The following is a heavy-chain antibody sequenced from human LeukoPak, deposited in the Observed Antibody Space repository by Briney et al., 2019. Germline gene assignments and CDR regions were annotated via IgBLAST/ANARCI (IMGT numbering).Heavy chain of an antibody. CDR3: ARGGGDWNYREFDP. CDR2: VDPEDGET. Sequence: ASVKISCKASGYTFTDYYMHWVQQAPGKGLEWMGRVDPEDGETIYAEKFQGRVTITADTSTDTAYMELSSLRSEDTAVYYCARGGGDWNYREFDPWGQGTLVTVSS. D-gene: IGHD1-7*01. CDR1: GYTFTDYY. V-gene: IGHV1-69-2*01. J-gene: IGHJ5*02.